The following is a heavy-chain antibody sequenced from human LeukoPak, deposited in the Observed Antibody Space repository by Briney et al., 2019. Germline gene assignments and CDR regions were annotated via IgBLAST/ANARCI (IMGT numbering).Heavy chain of an antibody. CDR3: ARRITMVRGVIDTGYGMDV. D-gene: IGHD3-10*01. CDR1: GDSVSSNSAA. Sequence: PSQTLSLTCAISGDSVSSNSAAWNWIRQSPSRGLEWLGRTYYRSKWYNDYAVSVKSRITINPDTSKNQFSLQLNSVTPEDTAVYYCARRITMVRGVIDTGYGMDVWGQGTTVTVSS. CDR2: TYYRSKWYN. J-gene: IGHJ6*02. V-gene: IGHV6-1*01.